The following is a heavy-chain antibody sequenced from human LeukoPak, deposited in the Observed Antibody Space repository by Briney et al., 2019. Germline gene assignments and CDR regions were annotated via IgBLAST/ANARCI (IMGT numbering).Heavy chain of an antibody. CDR1: GGSITNYY. CDR3: ARSIADYGDLQFYYFAMDV. V-gene: IGHV4-59*12. Sequence: SETLSLTCTVSGGSITNYYWSWIRQPPGQELEWIGYIYYSGNTNYNPSLGSRVTISVDTSKNHLSLRLTSVTAADTAVYYCARSIADYGDLQFYYFAMDVWGPGTTVTVSS. D-gene: IGHD4-17*01. CDR2: IYYSGNT. J-gene: IGHJ6*02.